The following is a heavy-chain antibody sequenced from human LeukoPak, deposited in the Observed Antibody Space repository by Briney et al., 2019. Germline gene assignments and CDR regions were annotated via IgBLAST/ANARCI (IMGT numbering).Heavy chain of an antibody. CDR1: GFTLGDYG. J-gene: IGHJ4*02. CDR2: ISSNSDTI. V-gene: IGHV3-9*01. CDR3: LTSSFDH. Sequence: PGGSLRLSCAASGFTLGDYGIHWVRQAPGKGPEWVSSISSNSDTIAYAEPVKGRFTVSRDNTINSLYLQMDSLRVEDTALYYCLTSSFDHWGQGTLVTVSS.